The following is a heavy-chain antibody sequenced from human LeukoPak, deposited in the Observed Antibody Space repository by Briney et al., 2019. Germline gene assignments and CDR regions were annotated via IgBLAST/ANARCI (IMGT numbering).Heavy chain of an antibody. CDR1: GYXFTSYY. J-gene: IGHJ6*02. CDR2: INPSGGST. V-gene: IGHV1-46*01. CDR3: ARERGGSYHYYYYGMDV. Sequence: ASVKVXXKASGYXFTSYYMHWVRQAPGQGLEWMGIINPSGGSTSYAQKFQGRVTMTRDTSTSTVYMELSSLRSEDTAVYYCARERGGSYHYYYYGMDVWGQGTTVTVSS. D-gene: IGHD1-26*01.